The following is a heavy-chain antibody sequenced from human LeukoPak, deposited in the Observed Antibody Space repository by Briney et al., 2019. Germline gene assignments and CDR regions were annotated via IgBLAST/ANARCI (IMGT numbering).Heavy chain of an antibody. D-gene: IGHD2-21*02. V-gene: IGHV3-23*01. J-gene: IGHJ4*02. CDR2: ISGSGGST. CDR3: AKDQHIVVVTVLGL. Sequence: GGPLRLSCAASGFTFSSYAMSWVRQAPGKGLEWVSAISGSGGSTYYADSVKGRFTISRDNSKNTLYLQMSSLRAEDTAVYYCAKDQHIVVVTVLGLWGQGTLVTVSS. CDR1: GFTFSSYA.